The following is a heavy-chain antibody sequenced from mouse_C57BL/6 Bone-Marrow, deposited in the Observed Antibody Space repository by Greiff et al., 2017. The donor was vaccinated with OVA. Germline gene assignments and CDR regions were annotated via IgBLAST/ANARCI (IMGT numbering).Heavy chain of an antibody. J-gene: IGHJ4*01. CDR2: IDPETGGT. V-gene: IGHV1-15*01. CDR1: GYTFTDYE. D-gene: IGHD2-5*01. Sequence: VQLQQSGAELVRPGASVTLSCKASGYTFTDYEMHWVKQTPVHGLEWIGAIDPETGGTAYNQKFMGKAILTADKSSSTAYMELRSLTSEDSAVYYCTRGCSNYYAMDYWGQGTSVTVSS. CDR3: TRGCSNYYAMDY.